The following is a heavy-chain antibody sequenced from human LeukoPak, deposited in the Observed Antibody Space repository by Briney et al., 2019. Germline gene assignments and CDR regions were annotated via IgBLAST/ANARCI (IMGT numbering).Heavy chain of an antibody. D-gene: IGHD3-10*01. Sequence: PGGSLRLSCAASGFTFSSYAMSWVRQAPGKGLEWVSAISGSGGSTYYADSVKGRFTISRDNSKNTLYLQMNSLRAEDTAVYYCAKDEDPDYYGSGSYCKGRLTVIDYWGQGTLVTVSS. V-gene: IGHV3-23*01. J-gene: IGHJ4*02. CDR2: ISGSGGST. CDR3: AKDEDPDYYGSGSYCKGRLTVIDY. CDR1: GFTFSSYA.